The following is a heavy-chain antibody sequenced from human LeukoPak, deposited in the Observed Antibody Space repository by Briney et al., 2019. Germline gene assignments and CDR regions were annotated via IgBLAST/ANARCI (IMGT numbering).Heavy chain of an antibody. D-gene: IGHD6-19*01. Sequence: GGSLRLSCAASGFTFDNYAMNWVRQVPGKGLEWISLISWNSGTIGYADSVKGRFTISRDNANNFLYLQMNSLRAEDTALYYCARAYKDRSLAGKKEFFQHWGKGTLVTVSS. V-gene: IGHV3-9*01. CDR2: ISWNSGTI. J-gene: IGHJ1*01. CDR1: GFTFDNYA. CDR3: ARAYKDRSLAGKKEFFQH.